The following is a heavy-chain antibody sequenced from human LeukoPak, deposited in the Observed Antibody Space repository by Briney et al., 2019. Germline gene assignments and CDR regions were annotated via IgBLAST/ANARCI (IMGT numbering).Heavy chain of an antibody. CDR2: IYSSGNT. Sequence: SETLSLTCSVSGASISSGRNYWGWIRQSPGKGLEWIAGIYSSGNTQYNPSLQSRVSVSVDTSKNQVSVRLSSLTAADTGVYYCARHLSGTAMAHYFDHWGQGTVVTVSS. CDR3: ARHLSGTAMAHYFDH. J-gene: IGHJ4*02. V-gene: IGHV4-39*01. D-gene: IGHD5-18*01. CDR1: GASISSGRNY.